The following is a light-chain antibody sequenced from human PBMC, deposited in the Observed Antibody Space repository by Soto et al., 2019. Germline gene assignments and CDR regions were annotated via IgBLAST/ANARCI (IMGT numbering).Light chain of an antibody. CDR2: GAS. CDR1: QRVNSNY. Sequence: VLTQSPGTLSLSPGERATLSCRASQRVNSNYFAWYQQKPGQAPRLLVFGASTRATGIPDRFSGSGPGTDFILTISRVEPEDFAVYYCQQYTASSGIFTFGPGTRVDIK. CDR3: QQYTASSGIFT. J-gene: IGKJ3*01. V-gene: IGKV3-20*01.